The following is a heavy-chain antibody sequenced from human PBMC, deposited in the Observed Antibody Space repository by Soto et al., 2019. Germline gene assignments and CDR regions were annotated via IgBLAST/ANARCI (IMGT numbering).Heavy chain of an antibody. Sequence: GESLKISCKGSGYSFTSYWIGWVRQMPGKGLEWMGIIYPGDSDTRYSPSFQGPVTISADKSISTAYLQWSSLKASDTAMYYCARHFGIYYDSSGYWAQDAFDIWGQGTMVTVSS. V-gene: IGHV5-51*01. CDR3: ARHFGIYYDSSGYWAQDAFDI. CDR2: IYPGDSDT. CDR1: GYSFTSYW. J-gene: IGHJ3*02. D-gene: IGHD3-22*01.